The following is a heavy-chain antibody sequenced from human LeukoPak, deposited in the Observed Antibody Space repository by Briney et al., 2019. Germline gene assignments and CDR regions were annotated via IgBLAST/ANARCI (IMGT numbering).Heavy chain of an antibody. J-gene: IGHJ5*02. CDR3: AREDYGDYISWFDP. CDR2: IYYSGST. Sequence: PSETLSLTCTVSGGSISSYYWSWIRQPPGKGLEWIGYIYYSGSTNYNPSLKSRVTISVDTSKNQFSLKLSSVTAADTAVYYCAREDYGDYISWFDPWGQGTLVTVSS. CDR1: GGSISSYY. V-gene: IGHV4-59*01. D-gene: IGHD4-17*01.